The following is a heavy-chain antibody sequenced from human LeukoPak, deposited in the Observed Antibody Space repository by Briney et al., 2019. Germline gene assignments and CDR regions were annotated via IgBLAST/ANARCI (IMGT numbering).Heavy chain of an antibody. J-gene: IGHJ5*02. D-gene: IGHD2-2*01. Sequence: ASETLSLTCAVYGGSFSGYYWDWIRQPPGKGLEWIGSIYHSGSTYYNPSLKSRVTISVDTSKNQFSLKLSSVTAADTAVYYCARWEGYCSSTSCPEGNFDPWGQGTLVTVSS. V-gene: IGHV4-34*01. CDR3: ARWEGYCSSTSCPEGNFDP. CDR1: GGSFSGYY. CDR2: IYHSGST.